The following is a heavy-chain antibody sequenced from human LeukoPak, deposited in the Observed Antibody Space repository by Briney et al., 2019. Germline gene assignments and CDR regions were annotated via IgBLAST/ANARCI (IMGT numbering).Heavy chain of an antibody. CDR1: GGSISSYY. Sequence: KTSETLSLTCTVSGGSISSYYWSWIRQPPGKGLEWIGYIYYSGSTNYNPSLKSRVTISVDTSKNQFSLKLSSVTAADTAVYYCARFAYSSSWTPIDYWGQGTLVTVSS. CDR3: ARFAYSSSWTPIDY. V-gene: IGHV4-59*08. D-gene: IGHD6-13*01. J-gene: IGHJ4*02. CDR2: IYYSGST.